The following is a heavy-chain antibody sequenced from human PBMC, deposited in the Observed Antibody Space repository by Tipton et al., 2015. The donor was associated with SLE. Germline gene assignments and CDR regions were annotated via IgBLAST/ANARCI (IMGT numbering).Heavy chain of an antibody. V-gene: IGHV4-34*01. Sequence: TLSLTCAVYGGSFSGYYWSWIRQPPGKGLEWLGEINHSGSTNYNPSLKSRVTISVDTSKNQFSLKLNSVTAADTAMYYCARGGVRGVSNYYYYMDVWGKGTTVTVSS. CDR2: INHSGST. CDR1: GGSFSGYY. CDR3: ARGGVRGVSNYYYYMDV. J-gene: IGHJ6*03. D-gene: IGHD3-10*01.